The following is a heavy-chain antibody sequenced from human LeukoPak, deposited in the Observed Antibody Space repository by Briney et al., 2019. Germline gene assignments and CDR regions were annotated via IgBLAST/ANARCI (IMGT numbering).Heavy chain of an antibody. CDR3: ASPTGN. CDR1: GGTFSSYA. V-gene: IGHV1-69*13. Sequence: GASVKVSCEASGGTFSSYAISWVRQAPGQGLEWVGGIIPIFGRTHYAQKFQARVTITADESTSTAYMELSRLRSEDTAVYYCASPTGNWGQGTLVTVSS. J-gene: IGHJ4*02. CDR2: IIPIFGRT. D-gene: IGHD1-14*01.